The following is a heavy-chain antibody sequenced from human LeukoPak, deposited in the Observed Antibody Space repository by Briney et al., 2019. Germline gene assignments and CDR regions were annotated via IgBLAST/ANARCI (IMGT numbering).Heavy chain of an antibody. CDR3: ARPLDRYCVYGTCSLDS. Sequence: GESLKISCKGSGYSFTSHWIAWVRQMPGKGLEWMGIIYPGDSDTRYSPSFQGQVTISADKSTSTAYLQWSSLKTSDTAMYYCARPLDRYCVYGTCSLDSWGQGTLVTVSS. CDR2: IYPGDSDT. V-gene: IGHV5-51*01. D-gene: IGHD2-15*01. J-gene: IGHJ4*02. CDR1: GYSFTSHW.